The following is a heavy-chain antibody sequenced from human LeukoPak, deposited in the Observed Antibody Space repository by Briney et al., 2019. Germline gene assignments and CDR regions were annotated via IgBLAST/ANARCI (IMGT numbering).Heavy chain of an antibody. Sequence: SETLSLTCTVSGASISSSNYYWGWIRQPPGKGLEWIGNIYNSGNTYYNPSLKSRVTISVDTSKSQFSLKLSSVTAADTAVYYCARDGYGYEFDYWGQGTLVTVSS. V-gene: IGHV4-39*02. J-gene: IGHJ4*02. CDR2: IYNSGNT. CDR1: GASISSSNYY. CDR3: ARDGYGYEFDY. D-gene: IGHD5-18*01.